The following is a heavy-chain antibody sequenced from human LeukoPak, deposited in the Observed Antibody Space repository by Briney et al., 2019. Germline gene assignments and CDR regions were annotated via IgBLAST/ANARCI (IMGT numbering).Heavy chain of an antibody. V-gene: IGHV3-23*01. CDR3: AKNVIVATIVDY. Sequence: GGSLRLSCAASGFTFSSYAMSWVRQAPGKGLQWVSAISGSGGSTYYADSVKGRFTISRDNSKNTLYLQMNSLRAEDTAVYYCAKNVIVATIVDYWGQGTLVTVSS. J-gene: IGHJ4*02. D-gene: IGHD5-12*01. CDR1: GFTFSSYA. CDR2: ISGSGGST.